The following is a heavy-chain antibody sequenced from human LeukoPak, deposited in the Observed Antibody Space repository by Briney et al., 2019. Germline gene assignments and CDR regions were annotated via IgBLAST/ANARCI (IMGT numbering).Heavy chain of an antibody. D-gene: IGHD2-15*01. Sequence: KTSETLSLTCAAYGGSFSGYYWSWIRQPPGKGLEWIGEINHSGSTNYNPSLKSRVTISVDTSKNQFSLKLSSVTAADTAVYYCARVGLGYCSGGSCYSRWFDPWGQGTLVTVSS. CDR3: ARVGLGYCSGGSCYSRWFDP. CDR1: GGSFSGYY. V-gene: IGHV4-34*01. J-gene: IGHJ5*02. CDR2: INHSGST.